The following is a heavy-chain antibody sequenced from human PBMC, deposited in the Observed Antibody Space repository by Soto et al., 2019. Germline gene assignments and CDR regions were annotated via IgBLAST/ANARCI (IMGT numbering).Heavy chain of an antibody. D-gene: IGHD2-2*01. CDR3: ATTTEFKYEY. V-gene: IGHV4-34*02. CDR2: INHFGAT. Sequence: QVQLQQWGAGLLKPSETLSLTCAVFGGSLSDYNWNWIRQSPGKGPEFIGEINHFGATNHNPSLTSRIAVSVDTSKSQFSLRLSSVTAADTAVYYCATTTEFKYEYWGQGALVTVSS. J-gene: IGHJ4*02. CDR1: GGSLSDYN.